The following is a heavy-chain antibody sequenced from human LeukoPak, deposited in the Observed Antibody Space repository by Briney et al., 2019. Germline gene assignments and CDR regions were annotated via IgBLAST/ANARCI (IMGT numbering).Heavy chain of an antibody. J-gene: IGHJ4*02. D-gene: IGHD6-6*01. V-gene: IGHV4-61*02. Sequence: SQTLSLTCTVSGGSINSGTYYWSWIRPPAGKGLEWIGRMYTSGSTNYNPSLESRVTISVDTSKNQFSLKLSSVTAADTAVYYCARGEKGSSSGSINYWGQGTLVTVSS. CDR3: ARGEKGSSSGSINY. CDR2: MYTSGST. CDR1: GGSINSGTYY.